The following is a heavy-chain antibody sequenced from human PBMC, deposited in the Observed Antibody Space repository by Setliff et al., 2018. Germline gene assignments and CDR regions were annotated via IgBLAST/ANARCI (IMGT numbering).Heavy chain of an antibody. V-gene: IGHV4-59*01. CDR2: VYYSGTT. D-gene: IGHD3-22*01. CDR3: ARDSALHSYHYVSSGYLDY. CDR1: GGSISTYY. Sequence: SSETLSLTCTVSGGSISTYYWSWIRQTPVKGLEWSGYVYYSGTTNYNPLFKSRVTISVDRPKNQFSLKLSSVTAADTGVYYCARDSALHSYHYVSSGYLDYWGQGALVTVSS. J-gene: IGHJ4*02.